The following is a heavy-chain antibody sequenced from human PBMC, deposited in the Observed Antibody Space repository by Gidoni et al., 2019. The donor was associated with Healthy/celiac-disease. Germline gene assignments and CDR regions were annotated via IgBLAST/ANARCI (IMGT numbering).Heavy chain of an antibody. J-gene: IGHJ6*02. CDR3: ATTPAVAGALVYYYGMDV. CDR2: FDPEDGET. V-gene: IGHV1-24*01. CDR1: GYTLTELS. D-gene: IGHD6-19*01. Sequence: QVQLVQSGAEVKKPGASVKVSCMVSGYTLTELSMHWVRQAPGKGLEWMGGFDPEDGETIYAQKFQGRVTMTEDTSTDTAYMELSSLRSEDTAVYYCATTPAVAGALVYYYGMDVWGQGTTVTVSS.